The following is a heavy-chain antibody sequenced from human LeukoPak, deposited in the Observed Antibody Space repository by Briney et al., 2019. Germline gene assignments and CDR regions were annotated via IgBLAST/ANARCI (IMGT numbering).Heavy chain of an antibody. V-gene: IGHV1-2*02. J-gene: IGHJ4*02. Sequence: ASVKVSCRASGYTFTGYYMHWVRHAPGQGLEWIGWINPNSGGTNYAQKFQGRVTMTRDTSISTAYMELSRLRSDDAAVYYCARRITMVRGVTTYYFDYWGQGTLVTVSS. CDR3: ARRITMVRGVTTYYFDY. CDR1: GYTFTGYY. CDR2: INPNSGGT. D-gene: IGHD3-10*01.